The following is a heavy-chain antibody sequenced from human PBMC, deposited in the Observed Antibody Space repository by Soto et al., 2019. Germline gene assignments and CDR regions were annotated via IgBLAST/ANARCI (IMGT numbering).Heavy chain of an antibody. V-gene: IGHV3-23*01. CDR3: AKEDGGSYYFFDY. J-gene: IGHJ4*02. Sequence: EVQLLESGGDLVQPGGSLRLSCAASGFTFNTYAMNWVRQAPGKGLEWVSTISGSGGDSYYADSVKGRFIVSRDNSKNTVVLQMHSLRAEDTAVYHCAKEDGGSYYFFDYWGQGTLVTVSS. CDR1: GFTFNTYA. CDR2: ISGSGGDS. D-gene: IGHD4-17*01.